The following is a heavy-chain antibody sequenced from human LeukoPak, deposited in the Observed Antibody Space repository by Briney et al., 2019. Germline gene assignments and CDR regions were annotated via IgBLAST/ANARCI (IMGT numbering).Heavy chain of an antibody. J-gene: IGHJ3*02. V-gene: IGHV3-20*04. CDR1: GFTFDDYG. CDR3: AKGIQLWLRGLAFDI. CDR2: INWNGGST. Sequence: GGSLRLSCAASGFTFDDYGLSWVRQAPGKGLEWVSGINWNGGSTGYADSVKGRFTISRDNAKKSLYLQMNSLRAEDTAVYYCAKGIQLWLRGLAFDIWGQGTMVTVSS. D-gene: IGHD5-18*01.